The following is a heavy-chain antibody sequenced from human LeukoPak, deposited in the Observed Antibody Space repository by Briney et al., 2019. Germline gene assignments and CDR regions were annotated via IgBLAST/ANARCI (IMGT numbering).Heavy chain of an antibody. Sequence: PGGSLRLSCAASGFTFSSYGMSWVRQAPGKGLEWVSDINWNGGSTGYADSVKGRFTISRDNAKNSLYLQMNSLRAEDTALYYCAGGGGWYWGQGTLVTVSS. CDR3: AGGGGWY. D-gene: IGHD2-15*01. CDR1: GFTFSSYG. CDR2: INWNGGST. V-gene: IGHV3-20*04. J-gene: IGHJ4*02.